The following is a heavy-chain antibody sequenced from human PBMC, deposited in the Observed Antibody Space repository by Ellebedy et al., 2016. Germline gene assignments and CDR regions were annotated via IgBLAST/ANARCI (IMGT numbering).Heavy chain of an antibody. CDR2: INPNSGGT. CDR3: AREEGLSGYDYTYYYYMDV. J-gene: IGHJ6*03. V-gene: IGHV1-2*02. D-gene: IGHD5-12*01. CDR1: GYTFTGYY. Sequence: ASVKVSXXASGYTFTGYYMHWVRQAPGQGLEWMGWINPNSGGTNYAQKLQGRVTMTTDTSTSTAYMELRSLRSDDTAVYYCAREEGLSGYDYTYYYYMDVWGKGTTVTVSS.